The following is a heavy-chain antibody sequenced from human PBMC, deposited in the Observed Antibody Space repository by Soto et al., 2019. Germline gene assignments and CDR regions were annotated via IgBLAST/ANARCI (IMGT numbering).Heavy chain of an antibody. Sequence: GSLRLSCAASGFIFARYSMNWVRQAPGKGLEWVSSISSTTNYIYYGDSMKGRFTISRDNAKNSLYLEMNSLRAEDTAVYYCARESEDLTSNFDYWGQGTLVTVSS. CDR3: ARESEDLTSNFDY. J-gene: IGHJ4*02. CDR2: ISSTTNYI. CDR1: GFIFARYS. V-gene: IGHV3-21*06.